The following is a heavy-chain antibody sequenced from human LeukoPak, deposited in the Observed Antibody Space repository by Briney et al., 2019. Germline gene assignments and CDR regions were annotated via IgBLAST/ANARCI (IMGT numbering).Heavy chain of an antibody. CDR2: IKEDGSDE. CDR3: AKDYVVGSIDY. J-gene: IGHJ4*02. CDR1: GFTFSLYW. V-gene: IGHV3-7*03. Sequence: GESLRLSCAASGFTFSLYWMSWVRQAPGKGLEWVANIKEDGSDEYYVDSVKGRFTISRDNAKNSLYLQMNSLRAEDSAVYYCAKDYVVGSIDYWGQGTLVTVSS. D-gene: IGHD2-21*01.